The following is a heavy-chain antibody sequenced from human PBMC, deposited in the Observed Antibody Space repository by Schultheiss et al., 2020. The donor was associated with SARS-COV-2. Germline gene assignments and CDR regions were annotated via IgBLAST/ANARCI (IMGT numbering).Heavy chain of an antibody. Sequence: GESLKISCAASGFTVSSNYMSWVRQAPGKGLEWVSVIYSGGSTYYADSVKGRFTISRDNSKNTLYLQMNSLRAEDTAVYYCARDYGSGRSYGMDVWGQGTTVTVSS. D-gene: IGHD3-10*01. V-gene: IGHV3-53*05. CDR1: GFTVSSNY. J-gene: IGHJ6*02. CDR2: IYSGGST. CDR3: ARDYGSGRSYGMDV.